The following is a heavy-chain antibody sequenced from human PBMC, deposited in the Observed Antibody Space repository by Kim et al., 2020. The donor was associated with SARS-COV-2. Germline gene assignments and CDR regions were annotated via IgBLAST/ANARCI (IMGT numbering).Heavy chain of an antibody. CDR2: IYHSGST. Sequence: SETLSLTCAVSGGSISSGGYSWSWIRQPPGKGLEWIGYIYHSGSTYYNPSLKSRVTISVDRSKNQFSLKLSSVTAADTAVYYCARGRARHSYDILTGYPPFFDYWGQGTLVTVSS. J-gene: IGHJ4*02. CDR3: ARGRARHSYDILTGYPPFFDY. CDR1: GGSISSGGYS. V-gene: IGHV4-30-2*01. D-gene: IGHD3-9*01.